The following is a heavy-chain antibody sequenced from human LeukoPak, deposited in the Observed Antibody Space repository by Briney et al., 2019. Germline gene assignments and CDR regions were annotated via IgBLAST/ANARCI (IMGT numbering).Heavy chain of an antibody. J-gene: IGHJ4*02. CDR3: ARDVGARLPGY. Sequence: SETLSLTCAVYGGSFSDYYWSWIRQPPGKGLEWIGEINHSGSTYYNPSLKSRVTISVDKSKNQFSLKLSSVTAADTAVYYCARDVGARLPGYWGQGTLVTVSS. CDR2: INHSGST. V-gene: IGHV4-34*01. CDR1: GGSFSDYY. D-gene: IGHD6-6*01.